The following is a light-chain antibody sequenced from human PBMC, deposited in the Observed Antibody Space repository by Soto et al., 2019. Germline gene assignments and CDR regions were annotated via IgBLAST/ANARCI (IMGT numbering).Light chain of an antibody. J-gene: IGKJ1*01. V-gene: IGKV1-5*03. Sequence: DVQMTQSPSTLSASVGDRVTITCRASQNIDNWLAWYQQKPGKAPKLLIYKASSLASGVPSRFSGSGSGTELPLTIRSLQPDDFATYYCHHYTSYSEAFGQGTKVDIK. CDR3: HHYTSYSEA. CDR1: QNIDNW. CDR2: KAS.